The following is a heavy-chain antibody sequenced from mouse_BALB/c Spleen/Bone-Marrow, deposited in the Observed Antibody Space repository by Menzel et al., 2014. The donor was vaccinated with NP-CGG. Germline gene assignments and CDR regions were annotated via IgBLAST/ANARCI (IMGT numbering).Heavy chain of an antibody. CDR2: SRNKAKDYTT. J-gene: IGHJ3*01. Sequence: EVKLVASGGGLVQPGGSLRLSCATSGFTFSDFYMEWVRQPPGKRLEWIAASRNKAKDYTTEYSASVKGRFIVSRDTPQSILYIQMNALRAEYTAIYYGARDVGYGNYFVYWGQGTPVTVSS. CDR3: ARDVGYGNYFVY. CDR1: GFTFSDFY. V-gene: IGHV7-1*02. D-gene: IGHD2-10*02.